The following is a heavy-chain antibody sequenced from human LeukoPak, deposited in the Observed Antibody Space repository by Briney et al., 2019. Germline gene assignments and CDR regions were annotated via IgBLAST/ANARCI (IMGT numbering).Heavy chain of an antibody. CDR3: ARGEVLGYCSSIDCSSYYFDY. CDR2: IKQDGSEK. J-gene: IGHJ4*02. CDR1: GFTFSSHW. V-gene: IGHV3-7*01. Sequence: GGSLRLSCAASGFTFSSHWMSWVRQAPGKGLEWVANIKQDGSEKYYVDSVKGRFTISGDNTENSLYLQMNSLRAEDTAVYYCARGEVLGYCSSIDCSSYYFDYWGQGTLVTVSS. D-gene: IGHD2-2*01.